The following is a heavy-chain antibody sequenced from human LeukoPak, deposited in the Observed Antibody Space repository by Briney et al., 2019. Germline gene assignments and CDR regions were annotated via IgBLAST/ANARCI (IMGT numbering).Heavy chain of an antibody. CDR3: AKDRYGDYVSDAFDI. Sequence: GGSLRLSCAASGFTFDDYAMHWVRQAPGKGLEWVSGISWNSGSIGYADSVKGRFTISRDNAKNSLYLQMNSLRAEDTALYCCAKDRYGDYVSDAFDIWGQGTMVTVSS. CDR2: ISWNSGSI. J-gene: IGHJ3*02. V-gene: IGHV3-9*01. CDR1: GFTFDDYA. D-gene: IGHD4-17*01.